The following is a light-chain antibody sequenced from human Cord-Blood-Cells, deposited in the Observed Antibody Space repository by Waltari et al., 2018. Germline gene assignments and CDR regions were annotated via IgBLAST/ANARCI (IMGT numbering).Light chain of an antibody. CDR1: QSISSY. V-gene: IGKV1-39*01. Sequence: DIKMTQSPSSLSASLGNRFTITCRASQSISSYLNWYQQKPGKAPKLLIYAASSLQSGVPSRFSGSGSGTDFTLTISRLQPEDFATYYCQQSYSTPYSFGQGTKLEIK. CDR2: AAS. J-gene: IGKJ2*03. CDR3: QQSYSTPYS.